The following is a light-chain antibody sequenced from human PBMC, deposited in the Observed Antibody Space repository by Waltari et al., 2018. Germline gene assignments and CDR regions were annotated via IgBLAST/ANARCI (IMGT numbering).Light chain of an antibody. CDR1: QGISSA. V-gene: IGKV1-13*02. CDR2: AAS. Sequence: AIQLTQSPSSLSASVGDRVTITCRASQGISSALAWYRQKPGKAPKLLIYAASNLESGVPSRFSGSGSGTDFTLTISSLQPEDFATYHCQQFNSYPLTFGGGTKVEIK. J-gene: IGKJ4*01. CDR3: QQFNSYPLT.